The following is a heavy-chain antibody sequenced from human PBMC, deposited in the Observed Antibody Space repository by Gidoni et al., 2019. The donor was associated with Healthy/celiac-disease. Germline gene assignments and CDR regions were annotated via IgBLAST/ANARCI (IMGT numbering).Heavy chain of an antibody. CDR1: GFTFSSYG. CDR2: ISYDGSNK. J-gene: IGHJ4*02. D-gene: IGHD6-13*01. V-gene: IGHV3-30*18. Sequence: QVQLVESGGGVVQPGRCLRLSGAASGFTFSSYGMRWVRQAPGKGLGWVAVISYDGSNKYYADSVKGRFTISRDNSKNTLYLQMNSLRAEDTAVYYCAKGIAAAGPVDYWGQGTLVTVSS. CDR3: AKGIAAAGPVDY.